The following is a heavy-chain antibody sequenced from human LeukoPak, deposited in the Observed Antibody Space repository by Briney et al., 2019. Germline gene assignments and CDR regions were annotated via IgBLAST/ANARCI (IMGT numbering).Heavy chain of an antibody. CDR3: ARRAGQWLVAGWFDP. J-gene: IGHJ5*02. CDR2: INHSGST. Sequence: SETLSLTCAVYGGSFSGYYWSWIRQPPGKGLEWIGEINHSGSTNYNPSLKSRVTISVDTSKNQFSLKLGSVTAADTAVYYCARRAGQWLVAGWFDPWGQGTLVTVSS. CDR1: GGSFSGYY. V-gene: IGHV4-34*01. D-gene: IGHD6-19*01.